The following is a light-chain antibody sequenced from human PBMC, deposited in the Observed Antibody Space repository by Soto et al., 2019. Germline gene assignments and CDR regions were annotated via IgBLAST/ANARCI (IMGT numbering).Light chain of an antibody. Sequence: DIQMTQPPSPLYAPAGDRVTITCRASQGISTYLKWYQQKPGKAPKLLIYAASSLQSGVPSRFSGSGSETDFTLTISSLQPEDFATYSCQQSYSTTWTFGQGTKVDI. CDR3: QQSYSTTWT. J-gene: IGKJ1*01. V-gene: IGKV1-39*01. CDR1: QGISTY. CDR2: AAS.